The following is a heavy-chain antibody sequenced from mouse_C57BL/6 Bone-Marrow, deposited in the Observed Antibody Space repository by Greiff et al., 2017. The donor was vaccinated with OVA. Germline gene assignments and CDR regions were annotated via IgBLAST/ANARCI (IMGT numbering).Heavy chain of an antibody. V-gene: IGHV1-4*01. Sequence: QVQLQQSGAELARPGASVKMSCKASGYTFTSYTMHWVKQRPGQGLEWIGYINPSSGYTKYNQKFKDKATLTADKSSSTAYMHLSSLTSEDYAVYYCAILLRSFAYWGQGTLVTVSA. J-gene: IGHJ3*01. D-gene: IGHD1-1*01. CDR1: GYTFTSYT. CDR3: AILLRSFAY. CDR2: INPSSGYT.